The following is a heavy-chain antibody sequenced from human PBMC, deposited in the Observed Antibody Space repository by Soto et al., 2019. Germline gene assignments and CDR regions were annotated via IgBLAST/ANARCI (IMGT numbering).Heavy chain of an antibody. D-gene: IGHD2-15*01. CDR1: GYTFTSYA. J-gene: IGHJ6*02. CDR3: GRDPSFTGMDV. Sequence: GASVKVSCKASGYTFTSYAMNWVRQAPGQRLEWKGWINAGNGNTKYSQKFQGRVTITRDTSASTVYMELSSLRSEDTAVYYCGRDPSFTGMDVWGQGTTVTVSS. CDR2: INAGNGNT. V-gene: IGHV1-3*01.